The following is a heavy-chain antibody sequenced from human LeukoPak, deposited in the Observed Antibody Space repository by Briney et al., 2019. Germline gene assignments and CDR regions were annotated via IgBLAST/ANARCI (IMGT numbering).Heavy chain of an antibody. D-gene: IGHD4-17*01. CDR2: INPNSGGT. J-gene: IGHJ6*02. Sequence: ASVKVSCKASGYTFTGYYMHWVRQAPGQGLEWMGRINPNSGGTNYAQKFQGRVTMTRDTSISTAYMELSRLRSDDTAVYYCASDLNYYGDYYYGMDVWGQGTTVTVSS. CDR1: GYTFTGYY. CDR3: ASDLNYYGDYYYGMDV. V-gene: IGHV1-2*06.